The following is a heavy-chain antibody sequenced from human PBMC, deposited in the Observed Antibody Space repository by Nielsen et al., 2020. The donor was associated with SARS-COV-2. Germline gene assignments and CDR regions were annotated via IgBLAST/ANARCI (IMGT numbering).Heavy chain of an antibody. CDR3: ARDFWDSSGYYSVHPGYYGMDV. CDR1: GFTFSSYA. D-gene: IGHD3-22*01. V-gene: IGHV3-30*04. Sequence: GGSLRLSCAASGFTFSSYAMHWVRQAPGKGLEWVAVISYDGSNKYYADSVKGRFTISRDNSKNTLYLQMNSLRAEDTAVYYCARDFWDSSGYYSVHPGYYGMDVWGQGTTVTVSS. CDR2: ISYDGSNK. J-gene: IGHJ6*02.